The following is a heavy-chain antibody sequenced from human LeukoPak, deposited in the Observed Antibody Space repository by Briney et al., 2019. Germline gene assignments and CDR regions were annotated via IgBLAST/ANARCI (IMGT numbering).Heavy chain of an antibody. J-gene: IGHJ4*02. D-gene: IGHD2-15*01. CDR3: ARDRPCSGGSCPFDY. CDR1: GFTFSSYG. V-gene: IGHV3-33*01. CDR2: MWYDGSNK. Sequence: PGGSLRLSCAASGFTFSSYGMHWVRQAPGKGLEWVAVMWYDGSNKYYADSVKGRFTISRDNSKNTLYLQMNSLRAEDTAVYYCARDRPCSGGSCPFDYWGQGTLVTVSS.